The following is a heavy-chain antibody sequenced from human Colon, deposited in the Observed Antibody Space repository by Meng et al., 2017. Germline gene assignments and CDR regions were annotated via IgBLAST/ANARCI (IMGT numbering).Heavy chain of an antibody. CDR3: ARERLSSGWYGGRWFDP. V-gene: IGHV4-34*01. CDR2: INHSGST. J-gene: IGHJ5*02. D-gene: IGHD6-19*01. CDR1: GGSFSGYY. Sequence: QVQLQQWGAGLLKPSAPLSLTCAVYGGSFSGYYWSWIRQPPGKGLEWIGEINHSGSTNYNPSLKSRVTISVDTSKNQFSLKLSSVTAADTAVYYCARERLSSGWYGGRWFDPWGQGTLVTASS.